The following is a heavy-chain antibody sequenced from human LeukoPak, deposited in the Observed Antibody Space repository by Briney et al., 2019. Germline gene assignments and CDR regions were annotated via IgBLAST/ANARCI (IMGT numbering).Heavy chain of an antibody. V-gene: IGHV4-59*01. CDR1: GGSISSYY. J-gene: IGHJ5*02. CDR3: ARSPGSLRWFDP. Sequence: SETLSLTCTVSGGSISSYYWSRIRQPPGKGLEWIGYIYYSGSTNYNPSLKSRVTISVDTSKKQFSLKLSSVIAADTAVYYCARSPGSLRWFDPWGQGTLVTVSS. D-gene: IGHD3-10*01. CDR2: IYYSGST.